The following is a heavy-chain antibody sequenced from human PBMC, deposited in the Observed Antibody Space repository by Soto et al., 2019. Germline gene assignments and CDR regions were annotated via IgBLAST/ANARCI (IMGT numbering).Heavy chain of an antibody. CDR2: INPDSGAT. CDR3: ARGDYGTGGYPFPYFDY. D-gene: IGHD2-8*02. Sequence: HEHLVQSGAEVKRPGASLKVSCKASGYSFTGYYIHWVRQAPGQGLEWMGWINPDSGATNYAQNFQGRVTLPSDTSISTASMDLTSLTSYDTAVYYCARGDYGTGGYPFPYFDYWGQGTLVIVSS. V-gene: IGHV1-2*02. CDR1: GYSFTGYY. J-gene: IGHJ4*02.